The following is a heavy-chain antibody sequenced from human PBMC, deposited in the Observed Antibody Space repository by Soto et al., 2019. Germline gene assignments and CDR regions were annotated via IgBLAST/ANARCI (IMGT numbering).Heavy chain of an antibody. V-gene: IGHV1-18*01. CDR3: ARLSSSYYFDY. CDR1: GYTFTSYG. D-gene: IGHD6-6*01. CDR2: ISAYNGNT. Sequence: ASVGVSCKXSGYTFTSYGISWVRQAPGQGLEWMGWISAYNGNTNYAQKLQGRVTMTTDTSTSTAYMELRSLRSDDTAVYYCARLSSSYYFDYWGQGTLVTVSS. J-gene: IGHJ4*02.